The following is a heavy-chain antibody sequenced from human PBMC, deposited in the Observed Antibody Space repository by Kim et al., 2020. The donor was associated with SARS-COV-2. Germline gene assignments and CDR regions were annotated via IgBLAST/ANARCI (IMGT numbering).Heavy chain of an antibody. CDR3: ASLADAFDI. V-gene: IGHV4-31*02. CDR2: GST. J-gene: IGHJ3*02. Sequence: GSTYYNPSLKSRVTISVDTSKNQFSLKLSSVTAADTAVYYCASLADAFDIWGQGTMVTVSS.